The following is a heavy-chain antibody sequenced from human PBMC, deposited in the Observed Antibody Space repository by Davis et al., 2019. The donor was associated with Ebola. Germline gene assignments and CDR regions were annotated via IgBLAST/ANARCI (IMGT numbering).Heavy chain of an antibody. CDR1: GFIFRNYV. D-gene: IGHD6-13*01. J-gene: IGHJ6*02. CDR3: AKVIDSSAWYGYALDV. CDR2: FGAGGDT. V-gene: IGHV3-23*01. Sequence: PGGSLRLSCETSGFIFRNYVMSWVRQAPGKGLEWVSTFGAGGDTYYADSVKGRFAISRDNSRGTLYLQMNSLRAEDTAVYYCAKVIDSSAWYGYALDVWGQGTTVTVSS.